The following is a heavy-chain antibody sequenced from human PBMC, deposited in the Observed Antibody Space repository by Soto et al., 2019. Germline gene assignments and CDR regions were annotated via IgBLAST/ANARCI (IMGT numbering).Heavy chain of an antibody. V-gene: IGHV1-69*06. Sequence: GASVAVSCESSGDTFTSNGIICVRQAPGQGLEWMGGIIPIFGTANYAQKFQGRVTITADKSTGTAYMELNRLRSEDTAVYYCVRDYPIGSTFSGYDGIDYWGQGTLVTVSS. D-gene: IGHD5-12*01. J-gene: IGHJ4*02. CDR1: GDTFTSNG. CDR3: VRDYPIGSTFSGYDGIDY. CDR2: IIPIFGTA.